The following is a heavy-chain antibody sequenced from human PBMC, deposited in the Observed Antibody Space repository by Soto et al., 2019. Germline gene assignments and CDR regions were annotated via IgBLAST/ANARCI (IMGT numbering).Heavy chain of an antibody. V-gene: IGHV4-39*01. D-gene: IGHD3-22*01. CDR1: GGSISSSSYY. CDR3: FVLLGYSSPW. CDR2: IYYSGSS. J-gene: IGHJ1*01. Sequence: LSLTCTVSGGSISSSSYYWGWIRQPPGKGLEWIGSIYYSGSSYYNPSLKSRVTISVDTSKNQFSLKLSSVTAADTAVYFCFVLLGYSSPWWGQGTLVTVSS.